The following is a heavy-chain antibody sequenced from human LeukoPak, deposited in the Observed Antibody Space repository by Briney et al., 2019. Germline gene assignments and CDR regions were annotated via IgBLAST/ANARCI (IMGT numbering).Heavy chain of an antibody. CDR2: IYPGDSDT. V-gene: IGHV5-51*01. CDR1: GYTFTNYW. J-gene: IGHJ1*01. Sequence: GESLKISCKGSGYTFTNYWIGWVRHMPGKGLEWMGIIYPGDSDTRYSSSFQGQVTISADKSISTAYLQWSSLKASDTAMYYCARRSDAEYFNHWGQGTLVSVSS. CDR3: ARRSDAEYFNH.